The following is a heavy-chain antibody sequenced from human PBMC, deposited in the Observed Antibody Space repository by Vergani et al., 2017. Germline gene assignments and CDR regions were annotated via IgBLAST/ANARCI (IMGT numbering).Heavy chain of an antibody. CDR2: ISGSGVST. D-gene: IGHD2-15*01. J-gene: IGHJ6*02. Sequence: EVQLVESGGGLVQPGGSLRLSCAASGFTFSSYAMSWVRQAPGKGLEWVSAISGSGVSTYYADSVKGRFTISRDNSKNTLYLQMNSLRAEDTAVYYCAKGVVVAASDYYGMDVWGQGTTVTVSS. V-gene: IGHV3-23*04. CDR1: GFTFSSYA. CDR3: AKGVVVAASDYYGMDV.